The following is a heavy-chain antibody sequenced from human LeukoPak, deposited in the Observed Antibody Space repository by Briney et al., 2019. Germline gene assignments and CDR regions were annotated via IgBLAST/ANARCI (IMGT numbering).Heavy chain of an antibody. J-gene: IGHJ6*04. CDR3: ARYKGYCSSTSCYWNYGMDV. CDR1: GGPFSSYA. V-gene: IGHV1-69*13. D-gene: IGHD2-2*01. Sequence: SVKLSCKASGGPFSSYAISWVRQAPGQGLEWMGGIIPIFGTANYAQKFQGRVTITADESTSTAYMELSSLRSEDTAVYYCARYKGYCSSTSCYWNYGMDVWGKGTTVTVSS. CDR2: IIPIFGTA.